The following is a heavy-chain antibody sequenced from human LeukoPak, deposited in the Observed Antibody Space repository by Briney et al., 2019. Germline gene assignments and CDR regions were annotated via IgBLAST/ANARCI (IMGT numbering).Heavy chain of an antibody. CDR3: TSLGEDSGSYPFDI. CDR1: GFTFSGSV. Sequence: GGSLRLSCAASGFTFSGSVMHWVRQASGKGLEWVGRIRSKANSYATAYAASVKGRFTISRDDSKNTAYLQMNSLKTEDTAVYYCTSLGEDSGSYPFDIWGQGTMVTVSS. J-gene: IGHJ3*02. D-gene: IGHD1-26*01. CDR2: IRSKANSYAT. V-gene: IGHV3-73*01.